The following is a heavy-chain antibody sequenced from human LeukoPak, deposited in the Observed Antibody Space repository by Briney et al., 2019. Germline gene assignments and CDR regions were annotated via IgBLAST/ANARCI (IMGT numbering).Heavy chain of an antibody. D-gene: IGHD1-1*01. CDR2: ISDSSSII. J-gene: IGHJ4*02. CDR3: ARGERGYPTDY. CDR1: GFTFSTYT. Sequence: GGSLRLSCAASGFTFSTYTMNWVRQAPGKGLEWVSYISDSSSIIYYADSVKGRFTISRDNAKNSLYLQMNSLRAEDTAVYYCARGERGYPTDYWGQGTLVTVSS. V-gene: IGHV3-48*01.